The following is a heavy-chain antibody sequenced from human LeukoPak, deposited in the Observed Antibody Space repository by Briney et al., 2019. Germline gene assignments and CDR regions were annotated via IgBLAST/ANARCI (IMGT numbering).Heavy chain of an antibody. J-gene: IGHJ4*02. V-gene: IGHV4-39*01. Sequence: SETLSLTCTVSGGSISSSSYYWGWIRQPPGKGLEWIGSIYYSESTYYNPSLKSRVTISVDTSKNQFSLKLSSVTAADTAVYYCARRSRRYYCSSTSCQKDFDYWGQGTLVTVSS. CDR1: GGSISSSSYY. CDR3: ARRSRRYYCSSTSCQKDFDY. CDR2: IYYSEST. D-gene: IGHD2-2*01.